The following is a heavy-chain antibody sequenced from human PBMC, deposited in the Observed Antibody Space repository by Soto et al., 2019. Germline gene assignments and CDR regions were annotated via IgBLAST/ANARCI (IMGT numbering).Heavy chain of an antibody. D-gene: IGHD3-22*01. Sequence: PSETLSLTCTVSGGSISSYYWSWIRQPPGKGLEWIGYIYYSGSTNYNPSLKSRVTISVDTSKNQFSLKLSSVTAADTAVYYCARDLPYYYDSSGYYYHALAFDIWGQGTMVTVS. CDR3: ARDLPYYYDSSGYYYHALAFDI. CDR2: IYYSGST. J-gene: IGHJ3*02. CDR1: GGSISSYY. V-gene: IGHV4-59*01.